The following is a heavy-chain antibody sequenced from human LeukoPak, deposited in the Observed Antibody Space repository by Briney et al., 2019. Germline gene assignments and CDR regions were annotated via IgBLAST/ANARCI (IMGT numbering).Heavy chain of an antibody. CDR2: ISYDGSNK. D-gene: IGHD2-8*01. CDR3: ARGPSSLWVLMVPWYYYYYMDV. CDR1: GFTFSSYA. Sequence: PGGSLRLSCAASGFTFSSYAMHWVRQAPGKGLEWVAVISYDGSNKYYADSVKGRFTISRDNSKNTLYLQMNSLRAEDTAVYYCARGPSSLWVLMVPWYYYYYMDVWGKGTTVTVSS. J-gene: IGHJ6*03. V-gene: IGHV3-30-3*01.